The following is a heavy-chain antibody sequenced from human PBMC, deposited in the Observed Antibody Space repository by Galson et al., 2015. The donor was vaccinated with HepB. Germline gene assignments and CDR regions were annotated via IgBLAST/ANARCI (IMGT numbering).Heavy chain of an antibody. CDR3: ARVALDGDYALGDY. Sequence: SVKVSCKASGYMFSSYGMHWVRQAPGQRLEWMGWINAGNGRTKYSQKFQDRVSITRDTSASTAYMEVSSLRSEDTAVYYCARVALDGDYALGDYWGQGTLVTVSS. CDR1: GYMFSSYG. J-gene: IGHJ4*02. D-gene: IGHD4-17*01. V-gene: IGHV1-3*01. CDR2: INAGNGRT.